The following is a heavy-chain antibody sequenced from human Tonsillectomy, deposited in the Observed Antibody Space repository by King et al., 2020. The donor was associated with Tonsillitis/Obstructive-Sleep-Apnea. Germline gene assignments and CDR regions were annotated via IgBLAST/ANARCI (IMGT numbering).Heavy chain of an antibody. V-gene: IGHV5-51*01. CDR1: RYIFTNYW. CDR3: AGQNDASSTYYFDAFYF. Sequence: VQLVESGAEVKKPGESLKISCKGSRYIFTNYWIAWVRQIPGKGLEWMGIIYPGDSATRYSPSFQGQVIISADKSISTAYLQWSSLKASDTAIYYCAGQNDASSTYYFDAFYFWGQGTMVTVSS. D-gene: IGHD3-22*01. J-gene: IGHJ3*01. CDR2: IYPGDSAT.